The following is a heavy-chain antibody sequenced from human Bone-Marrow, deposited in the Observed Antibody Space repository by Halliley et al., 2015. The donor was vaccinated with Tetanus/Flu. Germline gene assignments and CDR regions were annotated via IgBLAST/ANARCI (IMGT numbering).Heavy chain of an antibody. CDR3: ARDRVDGTDDY. J-gene: IGHJ4*02. D-gene: IGHD1-1*01. Sequence: EGVGFIRRKAYGGTTEYAASVKGRFTISRDDSKNIAYLQMNSLQTEDTGIYYCARDRVDGTDDYWGQGTLVTVSS. CDR2: IRRKAYGGTT. V-gene: IGHV3-49*02.